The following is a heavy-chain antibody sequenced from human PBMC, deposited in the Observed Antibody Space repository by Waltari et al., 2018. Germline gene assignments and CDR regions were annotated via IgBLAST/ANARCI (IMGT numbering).Heavy chain of an antibody. CDR1: GYSFTDYW. Sequence: EVQLVQSGAEVKKPGESLRISCKGSGYSFTDYWILWVRQMPGKGLEWGAGIDPRDSSTVEKSSFQGNVTVSADKSSSTAYLQWSSLKASDTAMYFCARRVVREPFDHWGQGTLVTVSS. CDR2: IDPRDSST. J-gene: IGHJ4*02. V-gene: IGHV5-10-1*03. D-gene: IGHD3-10*02. CDR3: ARRVVREPFDH.